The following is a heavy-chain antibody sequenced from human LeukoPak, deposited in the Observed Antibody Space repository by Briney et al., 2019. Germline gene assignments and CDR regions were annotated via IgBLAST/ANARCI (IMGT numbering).Heavy chain of an antibody. V-gene: IGHV3-20*04. CDR3: ARDQNYYGSGSYYRDFDY. J-gene: IGHJ4*02. CDR2: INWNGGST. CDR1: GFTFDDYG. D-gene: IGHD3-10*01. Sequence: PGGSLRLSCAASGFTFDDYGMSWVRQAPGKGLEWVSGINWNGGSTGYADSVKGRFTFSRDNAKNSLYLQMNSLRAEDTALYYCARDQNYYGSGSYYRDFDYWGQGTLVTVSS.